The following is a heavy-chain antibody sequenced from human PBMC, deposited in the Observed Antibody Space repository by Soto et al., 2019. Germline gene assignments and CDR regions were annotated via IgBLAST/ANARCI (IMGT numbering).Heavy chain of an antibody. CDR3: ARRAGATIYYYYGMDV. CDR1: GYTFTSYA. J-gene: IGHJ6*02. CDR2: INAGNGNT. Sequence: ASVKVSCKASGYTFTSYAMHWVRQAPGQRLEWMGWINAGNGNTKYSQKFQGHVTISADKSISTAYLQWSSLKASDTAMYYCARRAGATIYYYYGMDVWGQGTTVTVSS. V-gene: IGHV1-3*01. D-gene: IGHD3-10*01.